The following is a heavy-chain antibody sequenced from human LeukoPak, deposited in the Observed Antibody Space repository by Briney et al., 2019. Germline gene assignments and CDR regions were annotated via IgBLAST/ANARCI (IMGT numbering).Heavy chain of an antibody. CDR2: IYTSGST. J-gene: IGHJ6*02. CDR1: GGSISSGSYY. D-gene: IGHD5-18*01. CDR3: ARGYSYGFGYYYYGMDV. V-gene: IGHV4-61*02. Sequence: SQTLSLTCTVSGGSISSGSYYWSWIRQPAGKGLEWIGRIYTSGSTNYNPSLKSRVTISVDTSKNQFSLKLSSVTAADTAVYYCARGYSYGFGYYYYGMDVWGQGTTVTVSS.